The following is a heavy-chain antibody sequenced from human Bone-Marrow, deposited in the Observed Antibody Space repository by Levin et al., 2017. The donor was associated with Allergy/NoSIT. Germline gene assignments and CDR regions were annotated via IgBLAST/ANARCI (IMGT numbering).Heavy chain of an antibody. V-gene: IGHV3-30-3*01. D-gene: IGHD6-6*01. J-gene: IGHJ5*02. CDR2: ISYDGSNK. CDR3: ARDRSSSLGGWFDP. CDR1: GFTFSSYA. Sequence: GESLKISCAASGFTFSSYAMHWVRQAPGKGLEWVAVISYDGSNKYYADSVKGRFTISRDNSKNTLYLQMNSLRAEDTAVYYCARDRSSSLGGWFDPWGQGTLVTVSS.